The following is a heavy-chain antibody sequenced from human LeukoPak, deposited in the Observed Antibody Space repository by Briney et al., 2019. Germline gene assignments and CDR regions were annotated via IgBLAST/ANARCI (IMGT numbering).Heavy chain of an antibody. CDR1: GFIFSSYA. D-gene: IGHD6-13*01. J-gene: IGHJ6*02. CDR3: ARWLRGIAEEDGMDV. V-gene: IGHV3-23*01. CDR2: ISGSGVST. Sequence: GGSLRLSCAASGFIFSSYAMNWVRQAPGKGLEWVSAISGSGVSTYDADSVKGRFTISRDNAKNSLYLQMNSLGAEDTAVYYCARWLRGIAEEDGMDVWGQGATVTVSS.